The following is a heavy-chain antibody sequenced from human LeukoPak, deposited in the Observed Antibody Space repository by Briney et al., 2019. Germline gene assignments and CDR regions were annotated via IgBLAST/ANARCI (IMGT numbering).Heavy chain of an antibody. D-gene: IGHD6-13*01. V-gene: IGHV1-2*02. CDR3: ARATLAAAGTIDY. J-gene: IGHJ4*02. CDR1: GYTFTGYY. CDR2: INPNSGGT. Sequence: GASVKVSCKASGYTFTGYYMHWVRQAPGQGLEWMGWINPNSGGTNYAQKLQGRVTMIRDTSISTAYMELSRLRSDDTAVYYCARATLAAAGTIDYWGQGTLVTVSS.